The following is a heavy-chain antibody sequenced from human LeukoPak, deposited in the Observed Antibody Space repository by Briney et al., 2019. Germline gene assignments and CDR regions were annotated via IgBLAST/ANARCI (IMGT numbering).Heavy chain of an antibody. V-gene: IGHV4-34*01. D-gene: IGHD6-19*01. J-gene: IGHJ5*02. CDR3: ARHMYSSGWYPHRPRDNWFDP. Sequence: SETLSLTCAVYGGSFSGYYWSWIRQPPGKGLEWIGEINHSGSTNYNPSLKSRVTISVDTSKNQFSLKLSSVTAADTAVYYCARHMYSSGWYPHRPRDNWFDPWGHGTLVTVSS. CDR1: GGSFSGYY. CDR2: INHSGST.